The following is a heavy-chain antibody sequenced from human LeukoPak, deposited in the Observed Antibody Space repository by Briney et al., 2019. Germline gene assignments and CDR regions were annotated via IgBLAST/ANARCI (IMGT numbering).Heavy chain of an antibody. V-gene: IGHV3-7*01. D-gene: IGHD3-9*01. CDR1: RFTFSSYA. CDR3: VRDRYDVLTGYNDAFDI. CDR2: IKQDGSEK. J-gene: IGHJ3*02. Sequence: GGSLRLSCAASRFTFSSYAMSWVRQAPGKGLEWMANIKQDGSEKYYVDSVKGRFTISRDNAKNSLYLQMNSLRAEDTAVYYCVRDRYDVLTGYNDAFDIWGHGTLVAVSS.